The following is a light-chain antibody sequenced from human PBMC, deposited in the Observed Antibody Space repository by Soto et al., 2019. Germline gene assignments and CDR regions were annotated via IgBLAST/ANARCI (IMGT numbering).Light chain of an antibody. V-gene: IGLV1-40*01. Sequence: QSVLTQPPSVSGAPGQRVTISCTGSSSNIGAGYDVHWYQQLPGTAPKLLIYGNSNRPSGVPDRFSGSKSGTSASLAITGLQAEDEADYYCQSYDSSLKVVVFGGGTTLTVL. J-gene: IGLJ2*01. CDR1: SSNIGAGYD. CDR3: QSYDSSLKVVV. CDR2: GNS.